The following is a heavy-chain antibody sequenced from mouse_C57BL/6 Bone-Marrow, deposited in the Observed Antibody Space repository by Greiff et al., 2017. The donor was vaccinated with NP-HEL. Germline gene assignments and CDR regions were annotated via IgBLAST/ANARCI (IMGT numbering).Heavy chain of an antibody. CDR1: GYSFTGYY. CDR2: INPSTGGT. V-gene: IGHV1-42*01. J-gene: IGHJ3*01. Sequence: DVQLVESGPELVKPGASVKISCKASGYSFTGYYMNWVKQSPEKSLEWIGEINPSTGGTTYNQKFKAKATLTVDKSSSTAYMQLKSLTSEDSAVYYCARGGNYFAYWGQGTLVTVSA. D-gene: IGHD2-1*01. CDR3: ARGGNYFAY.